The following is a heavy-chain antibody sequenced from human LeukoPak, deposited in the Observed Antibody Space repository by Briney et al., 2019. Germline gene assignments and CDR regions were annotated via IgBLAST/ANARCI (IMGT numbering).Heavy chain of an antibody. CDR2: IYYSGST. CDR1: GGSINGYY. J-gene: IGHJ3*01. D-gene: IGHD3-16*01. V-gene: IGHV4-59*08. CDR3: ARRRLGDAFDV. Sequence: SETLSLTCTVSGGSINGYYWTWIRQPPGKGLEWIEYIYYSGSTNYNPSLKSRVTLSVHTSKNQFSLRLSSVTAADTALYYCARRRLGDAFDVWGQGTMVAVSS.